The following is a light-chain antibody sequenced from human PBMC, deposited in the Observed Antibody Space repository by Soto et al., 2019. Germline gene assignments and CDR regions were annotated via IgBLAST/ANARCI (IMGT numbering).Light chain of an antibody. CDR3: HQAYSSPRT. Sequence: DIQMTQSPSSLSASVGDRLTITCRASQSIGNYLYWYQQQPGKAPKLLIYGASGVQGGVPSRFSGSGSGTDFTLTISSLQPEDFASYYCHQAYSSPRTFGQGTKVDIK. CDR1: QSIGNY. V-gene: IGKV1-39*01. J-gene: IGKJ1*01. CDR2: GAS.